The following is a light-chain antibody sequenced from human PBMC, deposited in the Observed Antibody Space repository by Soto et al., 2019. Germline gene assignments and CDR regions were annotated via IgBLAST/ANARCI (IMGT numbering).Light chain of an antibody. J-gene: IGKJ4*01. Sequence: ELVLTQSPGTLSLSPGDRATLSCRSSQSAYSSYLSWYQQKPGQAPRLLIYGASNRATGIPDRFSGSGSVTDFTLTISGLEPEDFAVYYCQQYGTSLFTFGGGTRVEIK. CDR1: QSAYSSY. CDR2: GAS. V-gene: IGKV3-20*01. CDR3: QQYGTSLFT.